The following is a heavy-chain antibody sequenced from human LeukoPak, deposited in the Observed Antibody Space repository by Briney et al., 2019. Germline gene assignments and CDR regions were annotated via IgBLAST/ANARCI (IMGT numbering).Heavy chain of an antibody. CDR2: ISSSGSTI. J-gene: IGHJ4*02. V-gene: IGHV3-11*01. D-gene: IGHD3-22*01. CDR3: ARQYYYDSSGYYYQPIDY. Sequence: GGSLRLSCAASGFTFSDYYMSWIRQAPGKGLEWVSYISSSGSTIYYADSVKGRFTISRDNAKNSLYLQMNSLRAEDTALYYCARQYYYDSSGYYYQPIDYWGQGTLVTVSS. CDR1: GFTFSDYY.